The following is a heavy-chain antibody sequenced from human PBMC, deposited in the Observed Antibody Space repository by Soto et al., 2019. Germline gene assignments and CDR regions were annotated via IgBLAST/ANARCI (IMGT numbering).Heavy chain of an antibody. V-gene: IGHV3-30*19. CDR2: TSYNGSDK. D-gene: IGHD3-16*01. CDR1: GFTFRSYV. Sequence: QVQLVESGGGVVQPGTSLRVSCVGSGFTFRSYVIHWVRQAPGKGLEWVALTSYNGSDKYYGDSVRGRFTISRDNSRNTVDLQMDSLRLEDTALYCCARWGRTGGLDVWGQGTLVSVSS. J-gene: IGHJ1*01. CDR3: ARWGRTGGLDV.